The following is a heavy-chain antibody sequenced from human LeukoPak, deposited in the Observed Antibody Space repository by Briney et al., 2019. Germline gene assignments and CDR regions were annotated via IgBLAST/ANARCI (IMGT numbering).Heavy chain of an antibody. CDR2: THPSGNT. Sequence: RASGTLSLTCTVSGGSNNSYYWSWIRQPPGKGLEWIGYTHPSGNTNYSPSLKSRVTISIDTSRNQFSLKLSSVTAADTAVYFCARKAPKKGWFDPWGQGTLVTVSS. V-gene: IGHV4-4*09. CDR1: GGSNNSYY. J-gene: IGHJ5*02. CDR3: ARKAPKKGWFDP.